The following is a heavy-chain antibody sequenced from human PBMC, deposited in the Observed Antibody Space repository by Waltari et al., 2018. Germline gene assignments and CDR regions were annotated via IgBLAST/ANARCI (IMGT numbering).Heavy chain of an antibody. V-gene: IGHV1-2*06. J-gene: IGHJ3*02. D-gene: IGHD1-26*01. CDR3: ARESTTRPLSI. CDR1: GYTFTGYY. Sequence: QVQLVQSGAEVKKPGASVKVSCKASGYTFTGYYMHWVRQSPGQGLEWMGRINPNSGGTTYAQKFQGRVTMTRDTSISTAYMELSRLRSDDTAVYYCARESTTRPLSIWGQGTMVTVSS. CDR2: INPNSGGT.